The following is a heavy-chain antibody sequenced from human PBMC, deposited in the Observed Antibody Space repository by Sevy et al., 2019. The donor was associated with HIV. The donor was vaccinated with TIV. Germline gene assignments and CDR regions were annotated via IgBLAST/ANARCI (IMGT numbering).Heavy chain of an antibody. CDR2: IAFDGTTK. Sequence: GGSLRLSCAASGFTFGGYAMHWVRQAPGKGLEWVAVIAFDGTTKYYANSVKGRFTISRDNSENTVYLEMNSLRGEDTAVYYCTRGGLSGTYRRVDYWGQGTLVTVSS. D-gene: IGHD1-26*01. CDR3: TRGGLSGTYRRVDY. J-gene: IGHJ4*02. V-gene: IGHV3-30-3*01. CDR1: GFTFGGYA.